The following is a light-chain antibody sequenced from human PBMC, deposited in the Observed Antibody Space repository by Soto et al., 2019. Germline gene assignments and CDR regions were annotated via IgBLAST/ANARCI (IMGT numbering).Light chain of an antibody. CDR3: QQYNNWPIT. CDR2: GAS. V-gene: IGKV3-15*01. Sequence: EILMTQSPVTLSLSPGERATLSCRASQSVSSYLAWYQQKPGQAPRLLIYGASTRATGIPARFSGSGSGTEFTLTVSSLQSEDFAVYYCQQYNNWPITFGQGTRLEIK. CDR1: QSVSSY. J-gene: IGKJ5*01.